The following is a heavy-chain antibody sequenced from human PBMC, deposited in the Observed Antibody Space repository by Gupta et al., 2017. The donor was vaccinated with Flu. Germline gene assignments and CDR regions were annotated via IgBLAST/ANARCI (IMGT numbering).Heavy chain of an antibody. J-gene: IGHJ6*03. Sequence: VRQFPGKGWGWVSGSRWDSVYIDDADAVKGRCTVSRDNAKKSLYLAMNSLRREDTALYHCGKEKEPGRTRDYDMDVWGNGTTVTVSS. D-gene: IGHD1-1*01. CDR2: SRWDSVYI. V-gene: IGHV3-9*01. CDR3: GKEKEPGRTRDYDMDV.